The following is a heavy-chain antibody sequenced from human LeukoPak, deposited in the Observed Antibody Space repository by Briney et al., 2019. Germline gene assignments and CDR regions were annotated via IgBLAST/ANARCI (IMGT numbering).Heavy chain of an antibody. CDR2: IYHSGST. CDR1: GGSISSGGYS. Sequence: SESLSLTCAVSGGSISSGGYSWSWIRQPPGKGLEWIGYIYHSGSTYYNPSLKSRVTISVDRSKNQFSLKLSSVTAADTAVYYCARGSYYDSSGYYRHNWFDPWGQGTLVTVSS. D-gene: IGHD3-22*01. CDR3: ARGSYYDSSGYYRHNWFDP. V-gene: IGHV4-30-2*01. J-gene: IGHJ5*02.